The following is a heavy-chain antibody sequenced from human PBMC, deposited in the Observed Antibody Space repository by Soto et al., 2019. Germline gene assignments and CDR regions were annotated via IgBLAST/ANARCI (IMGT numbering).Heavy chain of an antibody. J-gene: IGHJ4*02. CDR2: IYYSGST. CDR3: ARQNRIAVAE. D-gene: IGHD6-19*01. Sequence: SETLSLTCTVSGGSISSSSYYWGWIRQPPGKGLEWIGSIYYSGSTYYNPSLKSRVTISVDTSKNQFSLKLSSVTAADTAVYYCARQNRIAVAEWGQGTLVTVSS. CDR1: GGSISSSSYY. V-gene: IGHV4-39*01.